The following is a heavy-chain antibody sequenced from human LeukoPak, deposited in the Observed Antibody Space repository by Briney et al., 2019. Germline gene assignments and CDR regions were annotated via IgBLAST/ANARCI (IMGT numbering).Heavy chain of an antibody. D-gene: IGHD2-15*01. Sequence: GGSLRLSCAASGFTFSSYWMSWVRQAPGKGLEWVANIKQDGSEKYYADSVKGRFTISRDNAKNSLYLQMNSLRAEGTAVYYCARVRGWHCSGGSCFYFDYWGQGTLVTVSS. J-gene: IGHJ4*02. V-gene: IGHV3-7*01. CDR2: IKQDGSEK. CDR3: ARVRGWHCSGGSCFYFDY. CDR1: GFTFSSYW.